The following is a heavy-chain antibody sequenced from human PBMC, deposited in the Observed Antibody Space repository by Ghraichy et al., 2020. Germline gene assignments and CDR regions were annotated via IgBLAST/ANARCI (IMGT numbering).Heavy chain of an antibody. CDR2: IYYSGST. V-gene: IGHV4-59*01. Sequence: GSLRLSCTVSGGSISSYYWSWIRQPPGKGLEWIGYIYYSGSTNYNPSLKSRVTISVDTSKNQFSLKLSSVTAADTAVYYCARDTYGIQLYFDYWGQGTLVTVSS. CDR3: ARDTYGIQLYFDY. D-gene: IGHD5-18*01. J-gene: IGHJ4*02. CDR1: GGSISSYY.